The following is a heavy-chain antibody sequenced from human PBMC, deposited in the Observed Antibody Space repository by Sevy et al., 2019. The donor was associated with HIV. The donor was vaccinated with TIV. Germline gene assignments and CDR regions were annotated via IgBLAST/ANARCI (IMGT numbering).Heavy chain of an antibody. CDR1: GFTFSSAW. J-gene: IGHJ6*02. D-gene: IGHD5-12*01. V-gene: IGHV3-15*01. CDR2: IKSEFDEGAI. CDR3: ITDPAYRGYDEEVINYYFYGMDV. Sequence: GGSLRLSCTASGFTFSSAWMSWVRQAPGKGLEWVGRIKSEFDEGAIDYAAPVKGRFTISREDSKNTVYLQMNSLKNEDTDVYYCITDPAYRGYDEEVINYYFYGMDVWGQGTTVTVSS.